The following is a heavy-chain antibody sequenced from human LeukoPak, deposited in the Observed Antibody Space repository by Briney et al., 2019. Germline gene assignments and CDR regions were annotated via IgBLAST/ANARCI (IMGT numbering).Heavy chain of an antibody. Sequence: SVKVSCTASGGTFSSYAISWVRQAPGQGLEWMGGIIPIFGTANYAQKFQGRVTITADKSTSTAYMELSSLRSEDTAVYYCARADYYDSSGYFHWGQGTLVAVSS. CDR2: IIPIFGTA. CDR3: ARADYYDSSGYFH. CDR1: GGTFSSYA. V-gene: IGHV1-69*06. D-gene: IGHD3-22*01. J-gene: IGHJ4*02.